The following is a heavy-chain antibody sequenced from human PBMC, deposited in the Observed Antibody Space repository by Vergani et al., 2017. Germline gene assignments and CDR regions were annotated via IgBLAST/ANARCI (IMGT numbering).Heavy chain of an antibody. J-gene: IGHJ4*02. Sequence: QVQLVQSGAEVKKPGSSLILSCKASGGSFKNYAFSWVRQAPGQGLEWLGGIIPTFGTATYAQRFQGRVTITADESTSTAYMDLTSLRLEDTAVYYCASNPYLSGKGEDHWGQGTL. CDR3: ASNPYLSGKGEDH. CDR1: GGSFKNYA. D-gene: IGHD3-9*01. CDR2: IIPTFGTA. V-gene: IGHV1-69*01.